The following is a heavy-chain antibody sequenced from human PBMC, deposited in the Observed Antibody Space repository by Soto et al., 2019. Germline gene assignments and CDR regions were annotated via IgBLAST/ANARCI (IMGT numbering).Heavy chain of an antibody. Sequence: QVQLVQSGAEVKKPGASVKVSCRTSGYTFSGFYIHWVRQAPGQGLESMGWIYPDSGGTDYAQKFQGRVTMTRDTSISTAYMELRRLRSDDTAVYYCRVTGVSEVDYWGQGPLVTVSS. CDR1: GYTFSGFY. CDR2: IYPDSGGT. CDR3: RVTGVSEVDY. D-gene: IGHD2-8*01. J-gene: IGHJ4*02. V-gene: IGHV1-2*02.